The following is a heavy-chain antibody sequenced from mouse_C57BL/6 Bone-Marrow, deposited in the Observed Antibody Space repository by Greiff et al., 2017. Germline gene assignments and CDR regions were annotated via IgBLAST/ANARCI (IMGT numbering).Heavy chain of an antibody. CDR1: GFTFSSYA. CDR2: ISSGGDYI. D-gene: IGHD1-1*01. Sequence: EVNVVESGEGLVKPGGSLKLSCAASGFTFSSYAMSWVRQTPEKRLEWVAYISSGGDYIYYADTVKGRFTISRDNARNTLYLQMSSLKSEDTAMYYGTSVHDGSGYYAMDYWGQGTSVTVSS. CDR3: TSVHDGSGYYAMDY. V-gene: IGHV5-9-1*02. J-gene: IGHJ4*01.